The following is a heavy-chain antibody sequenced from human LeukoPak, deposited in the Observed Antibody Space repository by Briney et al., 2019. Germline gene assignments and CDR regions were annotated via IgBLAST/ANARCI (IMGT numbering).Heavy chain of an antibody. Sequence: PGGSLRLSCAASGFTFSSYWMSWVRQAPGKGLEWVANIKQDGSEKYYVDSVKGRLTISRDNTKHSLYLQMSSLRAEDTGVYYCARDGTAAGLYFDLWGQGTLVTVSS. CDR3: ARDGTAAGLYFDL. D-gene: IGHD6-13*01. J-gene: IGHJ4*02. CDR1: GFTFSSYW. CDR2: IKQDGSEK. V-gene: IGHV3-7*01.